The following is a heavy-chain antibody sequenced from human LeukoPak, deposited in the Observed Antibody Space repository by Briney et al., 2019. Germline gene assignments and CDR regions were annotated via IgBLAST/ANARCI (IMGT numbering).Heavy chain of an antibody. CDR2: IVVGSGNT. D-gene: IGHD2-15*01. V-gene: IGHV1-58*02. Sequence: SVKVSCKASGFTFTSSAMQWVRQARGQRLEWIGWIVVGSGNTNYAQKFQERVTITRDMPTSTAYMELSSLRSEDTAVYYCAAGWVCSGGSCYYYFDYWGQGTLVTVSS. CDR3: AAGWVCSGGSCYYYFDY. CDR1: GFTFTSSA. J-gene: IGHJ4*02.